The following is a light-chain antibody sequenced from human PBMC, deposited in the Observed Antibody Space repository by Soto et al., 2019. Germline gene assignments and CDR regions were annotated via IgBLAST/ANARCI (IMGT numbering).Light chain of an antibody. J-gene: IGKJ1*01. V-gene: IGKV1-39*01. CDR2: GAS. Sequence: DIQVTQSPSSLSAFVGDRVTITCRTSQTISNNLNWYQQQPGKAPNLLIYGASSLQSGVPSRFSGSGSGTDFTLTISSLQPEDFATYYCQQSYSTPWTFGQGTKVEIK. CDR3: QQSYSTPWT. CDR1: QTISNN.